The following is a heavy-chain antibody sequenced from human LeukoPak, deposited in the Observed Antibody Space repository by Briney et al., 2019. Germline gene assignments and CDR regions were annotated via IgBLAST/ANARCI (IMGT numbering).Heavy chain of an antibody. J-gene: IGHJ5*02. V-gene: IGHV1-69*06. Sequence: GASVKVSCKASVGTFSSYAISWVRQAPGQGLEWMGGIIPIFGTANYAQKFQGRVTITADKPTSTAYMELSSLRSEDTAVYYCARDNSVGDIAWWFDPWGQGTLVTVSS. CDR2: IIPIFGTA. CDR1: VGTFSSYA. D-gene: IGHD3-16*02. CDR3: ARDNSVGDIAWWFDP.